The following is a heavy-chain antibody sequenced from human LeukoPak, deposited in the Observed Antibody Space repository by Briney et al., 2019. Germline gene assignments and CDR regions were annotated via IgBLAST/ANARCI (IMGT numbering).Heavy chain of an antibody. D-gene: IGHD5-24*01. CDR1: GYSISSGYY. CDR2: IYYSGST. J-gene: IGHJ4*02. V-gene: IGHV4-61*01. CDR3: ARVGWLQDYFDY. Sequence: SETLSLTCTVSGYSISSGYYWGWIRQPPGKGLEWIGYIYYSGSTNYNPSLKSRVTISVDTSKNQFSLKLSSVTAADTAVYYCARVGWLQDYFDYWGQGTLVTVSS.